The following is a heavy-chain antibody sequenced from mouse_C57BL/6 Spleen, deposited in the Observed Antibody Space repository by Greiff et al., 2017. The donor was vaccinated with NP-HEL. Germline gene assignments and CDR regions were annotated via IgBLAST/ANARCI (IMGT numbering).Heavy chain of an antibody. D-gene: IGHD2-2*01. J-gene: IGHJ3*01. Sequence: VHLVESGPELVKPGASVKISCKASGYAFSSSWMNWVKQRPGKGLEWIGRIYPGDGDTNYNGKFKGKATLTADKSSSTAYMQLSSLTSEDSAVYFCARRIYYGYGGFAYWGQGTLVTVSA. CDR2: IYPGDGDT. CDR3: ARRIYYGYGGFAY. V-gene: IGHV1-82*01. CDR1: GYAFSSSW.